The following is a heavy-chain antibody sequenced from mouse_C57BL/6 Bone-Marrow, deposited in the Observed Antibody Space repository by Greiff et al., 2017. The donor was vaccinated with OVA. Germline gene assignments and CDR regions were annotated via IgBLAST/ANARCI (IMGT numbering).Heavy chain of an antibody. CDR2: IYPRSGNT. V-gene: IGHV1-81*01. D-gene: IGHD2-3*01. J-gene: IGHJ2*01. CDR3: AREDGYSEYFDY. CDR1: GYTFTSYG. Sequence: VQLQQSGAELARPGASVKLSCKASGYTFTSYGISWVKQRTGQGLEWIGEIYPRSGNTYYNEKFKGKATLTADKSSSTAYMELRSLTSEDSAVYFCAREDGYSEYFDYWGQGTTLTVSS.